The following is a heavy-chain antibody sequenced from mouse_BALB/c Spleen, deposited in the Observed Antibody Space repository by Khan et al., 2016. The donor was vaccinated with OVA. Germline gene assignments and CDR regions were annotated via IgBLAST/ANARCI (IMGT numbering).Heavy chain of an antibody. D-gene: IGHD1-1*01. Sequence: EVQLQESGPGLVRPSQSLSLTCTVTGYSIASDYAWYWIRQFPGNKLEWMGFISYSGNTNYNPSLKSRISITRDTSKNQFFLQLNAVTTEDTARYYCARVYGGDFDYWGQGTPLTVSS. J-gene: IGHJ2*01. V-gene: IGHV3-2*02. CDR2: ISYSGNT. CDR1: GYSIASDYA. CDR3: ARVYGGDFDY.